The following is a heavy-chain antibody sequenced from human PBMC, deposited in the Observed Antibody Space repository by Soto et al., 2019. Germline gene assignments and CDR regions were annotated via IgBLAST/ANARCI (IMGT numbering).Heavy chain of an antibody. CDR1: GYTFTSYG. CDR3: ARVKLRFLEWLGTDYYFMDV. Sequence: GASVKVSCKASGYTFTSYGISWVRQAPGQGLEWMGWISAYNGNTNYAQKLQGRVTMTTDTSTSTAYMELRSLRSDDTAVYYCARVKLRFLEWLGTDYYFMDVWGKGTTVIVSS. D-gene: IGHD3-3*01. J-gene: IGHJ6*03. V-gene: IGHV1-18*01. CDR2: ISAYNGNT.